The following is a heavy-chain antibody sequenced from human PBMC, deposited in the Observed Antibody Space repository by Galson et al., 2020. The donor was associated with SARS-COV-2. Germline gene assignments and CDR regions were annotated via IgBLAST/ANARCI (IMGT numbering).Heavy chain of an antibody. CDR2: ISAYNGNT. Sequence: ASVKVSCKASGYTFTSYGISWVRQAPGQGLEWMGWISAYNGNTNYAQNLHGRVTMTTDTSTSTAYMELRSLRSDDTAVYYCARGVAPAISRITIVGVVINYYMDVWGKGTTVTVSS. CDR3: ARGVAPAISRITIVGVVINYYMDV. V-gene: IGHV1-18*01. J-gene: IGHJ6*03. D-gene: IGHD3-3*01. CDR1: GYTFTSYG.